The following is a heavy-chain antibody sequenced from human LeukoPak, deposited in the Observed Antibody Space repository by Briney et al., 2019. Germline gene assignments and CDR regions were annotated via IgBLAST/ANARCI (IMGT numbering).Heavy chain of an antibody. CDR3: AELGITMIGGV. J-gene: IGHJ6*04. V-gene: IGHV3-21*01. CDR1: GFTFSTYT. Sequence: GGSLRLSCAASGFTFSTYTMNWVRQAPGKGLEWVSSISSSSSYIYYVDSVKGRFTISRDNAKNSLYLQMNSLRAEDTAVYYCAELGITMIGGVWGKGTTVTISS. CDR2: ISSSSSYI. D-gene: IGHD3-10*02.